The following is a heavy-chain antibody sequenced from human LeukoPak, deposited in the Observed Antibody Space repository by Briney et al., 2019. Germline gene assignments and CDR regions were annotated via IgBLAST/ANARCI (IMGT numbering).Heavy chain of an antibody. CDR2: ISYDGSTK. V-gene: IGHV3-30*04. D-gene: IGHD6-19*01. CDR3: AKFTKRIAVAGTRGYDAFDI. J-gene: IGHJ3*02. CDR1: GFTFSSYA. Sequence: GGSLRLSCAASGFTFSSYAIHWVRQAPGKGLEWVALISYDGSTKYSTDSVKGRFTISRDNAKNSLYLQMNSLRAEDTAVYYCAKFTKRIAVAGTRGYDAFDIWGQGTMVTVSS.